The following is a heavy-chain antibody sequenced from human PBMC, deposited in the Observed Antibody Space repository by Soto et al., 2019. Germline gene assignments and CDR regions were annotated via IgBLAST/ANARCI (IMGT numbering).Heavy chain of an antibody. Sequence: GGSLRLSCAASGFTFSGSAMHWVRQASGKGLEWVGRIRSKANSYATAYAASVKGRFTISRDDSKNTAYLQMNSLRTEDTAVYYCARTPVADEYYYYGMDVWGQGTTVTVSS. CDR2: IRSKANSYAT. CDR3: ARTPVADEYYYYGMDV. J-gene: IGHJ6*02. CDR1: GFTFSGSA. D-gene: IGHD6-19*01. V-gene: IGHV3-73*01.